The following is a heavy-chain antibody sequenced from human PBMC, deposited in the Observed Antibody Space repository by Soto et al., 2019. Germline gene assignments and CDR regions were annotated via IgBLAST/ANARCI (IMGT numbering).Heavy chain of an antibody. CDR2: ISSNGGST. CDR1: GFTFSSYA. CDR3: AREGGGSYFDY. V-gene: IGHV3-64*01. J-gene: IGHJ4*02. D-gene: IGHD3-16*01. Sequence: EVQLVESGGGLVQPGGSLRLSCAASGFTFSSYAMHWVRQAPGKGLEYVSAISSNGGSTYYANSVKGRFTISRDNSKNTLYLQMGSLRAEDMAVYYCAREGGGSYFDYWGQGPLVTVSS.